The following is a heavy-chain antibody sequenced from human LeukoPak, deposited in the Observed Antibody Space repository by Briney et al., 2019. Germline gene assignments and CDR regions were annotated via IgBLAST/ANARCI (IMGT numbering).Heavy chain of an antibody. CDR2: FYYSGST. CDR3: AREGGYCNSGYCYISLDY. V-gene: IGHV4-39*07. D-gene: IGHD2-2*02. CDR1: GDSIISSSYY. Sequence: SETLSLTCTVSGDSIISSSYYWGWFRQPPGRGLGGIGNFYYSGSTYYNPSLKSRVTISVDTSKNQFSLELSSVTAADTAVYYCAREGGYCNSGYCYISLDYWGQGALLTVSS. J-gene: IGHJ4*02.